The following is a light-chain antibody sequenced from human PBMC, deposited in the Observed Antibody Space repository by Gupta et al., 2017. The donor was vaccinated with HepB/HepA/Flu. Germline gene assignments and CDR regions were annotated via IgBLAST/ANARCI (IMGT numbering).Light chain of an antibody. J-gene: IGKJ2*01. Sequence: IVLTQSPATLSLSPGERATLSCRASQSISSYLAWYQQKPGQAPRLLIYNASNRATGIPARFSGSGSGTDFTLTISGLEPEDFAVYYCQQRSNWLNTFGQGTKLEIK. CDR2: NAS. CDR3: QQRSNWLNT. V-gene: IGKV3-11*01. CDR1: QSISSY.